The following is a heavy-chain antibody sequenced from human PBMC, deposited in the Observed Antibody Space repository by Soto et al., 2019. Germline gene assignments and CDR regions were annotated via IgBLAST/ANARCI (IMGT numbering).Heavy chain of an antibody. CDR1: GFTFSSYS. D-gene: IGHD3-16*01. CDR2: ISSSSSYI. V-gene: IGHV3-21*01. CDR3: ARDHGGAHDY. J-gene: IGHJ4*02. Sequence: GGSLRLSCAASGFTFSSYSMNWVRQAPGKGLEWVSSISSSSSYIYYADSVKGRFTISRDNAQNSLYVQMNNLGVEDTAVSSCARDHGGAHDYWGQGTLVTVSS.